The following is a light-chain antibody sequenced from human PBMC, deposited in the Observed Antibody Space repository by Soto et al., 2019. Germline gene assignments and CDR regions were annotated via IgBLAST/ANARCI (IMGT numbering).Light chain of an antibody. CDR3: QQYKIRST. V-gene: IGKV1-5*01. J-gene: IGKJ1*01. Sequence: DIQMTQSPSSLSASVGDTVTITCRASERVAKWLAWYHQKPGNAPKVLLYDVSKLGSGVPSRFSGSGSETEVTLSITGLQPEDSATYFCQQYKIRSTFGQGTKVDIK. CDR2: DVS. CDR1: ERVAKW.